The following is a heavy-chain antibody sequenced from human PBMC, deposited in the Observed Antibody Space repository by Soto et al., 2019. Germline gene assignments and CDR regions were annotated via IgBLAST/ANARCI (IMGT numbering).Heavy chain of an antibody. J-gene: IGHJ6*02. Sequence: QEQLVQSGAEVKKTGSSVKVSCKASGVTFRSYAISWVRQAPGQGLEWMGGIIPMFGTAHYAQKFKGRVTITADRSTNTAYMELSSLKSEDTAVYYCARDTYTEGGAVIMARSYHYYAMDVWGQGTTVTVSS. CDR2: IIPMFGTA. V-gene: IGHV1-69*06. D-gene: IGHD3-3*01. CDR3: ARDTYTEGGAVIMARSYHYYAMDV. CDR1: GVTFRSYA.